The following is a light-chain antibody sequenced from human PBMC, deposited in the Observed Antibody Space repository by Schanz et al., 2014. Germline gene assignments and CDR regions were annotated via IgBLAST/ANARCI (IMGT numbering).Light chain of an antibody. CDR1: SSDVGGYNY. V-gene: IGLV2-14*01. Sequence: QSVLTQPASVSGSPGQSITISCTGTSSDVGGYNYVSWYQQHPGKAPKLMIYDVSNRPSGVSNRFSGSKSGNTASLTISGLQAEDEADYYCNSYAGSNNVIFGGGTKLTVL. J-gene: IGLJ2*01. CDR2: DVS. CDR3: NSYAGSNNVI.